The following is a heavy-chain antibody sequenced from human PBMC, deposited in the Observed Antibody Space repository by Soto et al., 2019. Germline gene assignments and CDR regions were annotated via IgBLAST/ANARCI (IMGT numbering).Heavy chain of an antibody. CDR1: GFTFSSYG. J-gene: IGHJ6*02. Sequence: PXGSLRLSCAASGFTFSSYGMHWVRQAPGKGLEWVAVISYDGSNKYYADSVKGRFTISRDNSKNTLYLQMNSLRAEDTAVYYCAKVIFWSGYLGNYYYYGMDVWAQGTTVTVSS. CDR2: ISYDGSNK. CDR3: AKVIFWSGYLGNYYYYGMDV. D-gene: IGHD3-3*01. V-gene: IGHV3-30*18.